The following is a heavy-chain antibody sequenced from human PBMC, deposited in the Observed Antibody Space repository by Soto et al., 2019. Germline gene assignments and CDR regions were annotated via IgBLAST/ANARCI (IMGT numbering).Heavy chain of an antibody. CDR2: IYPGDSDT. Sequence: PGESLKISCTGSGYSFSTYWIVWVRQMPGEGLEWMGIIYPGDSDTRYSTSFQGQVTISADKSSSSAYLQWSSLKASDTAIYYCARRPAGDRRGYSGPISRSYGMDIWGPGTRVTFS. V-gene: IGHV5-51*01. D-gene: IGHD5-12*01. CDR1: GYSFSTYW. J-gene: IGHJ6*02. CDR3: ARRPAGDRRGYSGPISRSYGMDI.